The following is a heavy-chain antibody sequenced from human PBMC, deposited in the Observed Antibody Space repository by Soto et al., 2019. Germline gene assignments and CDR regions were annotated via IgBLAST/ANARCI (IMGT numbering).Heavy chain of an antibody. CDR2: ISYNGGT. Sequence: SETLSLTCTVSGGSISSSDYYWGWIRQPPGKGLECIGSISYNGGTFYSASLKSRVSISVDTSKNQFSLKLSSMTAADTAVYYCARVLSTGVLNRGLFDYWGQGTLVTVSS. D-gene: IGHD3-9*01. CDR3: ARVLSTGVLNRGLFDY. CDR1: GGSISSSDYY. J-gene: IGHJ4*02. V-gene: IGHV4-39*01.